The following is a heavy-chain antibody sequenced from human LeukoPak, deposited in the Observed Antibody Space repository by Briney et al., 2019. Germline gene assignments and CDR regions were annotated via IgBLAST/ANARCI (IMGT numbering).Heavy chain of an antibody. Sequence: PGGSLRLSCAASGFTFSNFWMSWVRQAPGKGLEWVANIKPEGSEKYYVDSVKGRFTISRDNAKNSLYLQMNSLRAEDTAVYYCAGYYGTGYYYYYMDVWGKGTTVTVSS. CDR1: GFTFSNFW. CDR2: IKPEGSEK. V-gene: IGHV3-7*03. CDR3: AGYYGTGYYYYYMDV. J-gene: IGHJ6*03. D-gene: IGHD3-10*01.